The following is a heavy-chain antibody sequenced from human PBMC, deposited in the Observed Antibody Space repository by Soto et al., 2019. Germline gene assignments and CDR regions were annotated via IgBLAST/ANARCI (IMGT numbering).Heavy chain of an antibody. CDR3: ASPGYYDILTGYPISGLLNR. J-gene: IGHJ4*02. D-gene: IGHD3-9*01. CDR1: GYSFTSYW. CDR2: IDPSDSYT. V-gene: IGHV5-10-1*01. Sequence: PGESLKISCKGSGYSFTSYWISWVRQMPGKGLEWMGRIDPSDSYTNYSPSFQGHVTISADKSISTAYLQWSSLKASDTAMYYCASPGYYDILTGYPISGLLNRWGQGTLVTVSS.